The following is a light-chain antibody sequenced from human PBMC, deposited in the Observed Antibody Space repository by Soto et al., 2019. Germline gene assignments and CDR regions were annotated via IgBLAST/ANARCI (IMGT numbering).Light chain of an antibody. CDR1: QSISSDH. J-gene: IGKJ5*01. V-gene: IGKV3-20*01. CDR3: QQSDT. CDR2: GTS. Sequence: EIVLTQSPGILSLSPGGRATLACRASQSISSDHLAWYQQRPGQSPRLLIYGTSSRATGIADRFSGSGSGTDFTLTISRLEPEDFAVYYCQQSDTFGQGTRLEIK.